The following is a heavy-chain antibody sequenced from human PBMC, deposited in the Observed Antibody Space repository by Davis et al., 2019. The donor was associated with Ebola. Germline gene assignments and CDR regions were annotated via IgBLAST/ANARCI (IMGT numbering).Heavy chain of an antibody. CDR2: ISYDGSNK. V-gene: IGHV3-30*18. CDR1: GFTFSSYG. D-gene: IGHD3-10*01. J-gene: IGHJ6*02. CDR3: AKDGGLLWFGELLSPYYYYYGMDV. Sequence: GGSLRLSCAASGFTFSSYGMHWVRQAPGKGLEWVAVISYDGSNKYYADSVKGRFTTSRDNAKNSLYLQMNSLRAEDTALYYCAKDGGLLWFGELLSPYYYYYGMDVWGQGTTVTVSS.